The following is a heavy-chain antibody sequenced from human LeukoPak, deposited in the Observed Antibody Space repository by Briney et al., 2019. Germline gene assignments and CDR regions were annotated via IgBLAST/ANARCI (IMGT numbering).Heavy chain of an antibody. D-gene: IGHD3-3*01. Sequence: ASVRVSCKASGYTFTTYTIHWVRQAPGQRLEWMGWINAGNGNTKYSQEFQDRVTITRDTSASTAYMELSSLRSEDMAVYYCARARYETRIWPKSRYDYYHYMDVWGKGTTVTVSS. CDR3: ARARYETRIWPKSRYDYYHYMDV. V-gene: IGHV1-3*03. J-gene: IGHJ6*03. CDR2: INAGNGNT. CDR1: GYTFTTYT.